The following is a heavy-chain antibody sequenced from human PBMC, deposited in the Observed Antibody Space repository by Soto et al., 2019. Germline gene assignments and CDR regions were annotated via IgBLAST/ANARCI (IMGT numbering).Heavy chain of an antibody. J-gene: IGHJ4*02. CDR1: GYTFTKYD. D-gene: IGHD5-12*01. CDR3: ARALEWLRLLGY. CDR2: MNPNSGNT. V-gene: IGHV1-8*01. Sequence: ASVQVSCEASGYTFTKYDITWVREATGQGLEWMGWMNPNSGNTGYAQKFQGRVTMTRNTSISTAYMELSSLRSEDTAVYYCARALEWLRLLGYWGQGTLVTVSS.